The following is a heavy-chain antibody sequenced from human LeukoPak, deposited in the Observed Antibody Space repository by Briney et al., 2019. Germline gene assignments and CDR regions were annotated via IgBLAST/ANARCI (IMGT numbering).Heavy chain of an antibody. D-gene: IGHD3-22*01. J-gene: IGHJ4*02. Sequence: GRSLRLSCAASGFSFSSYGMHWVRQAPGKGLEWVAVISYDGSNKYYADTVKGRFTISRDNSKNTLYLQMNSLRAEDTAVYYCAKDRLGALYYFDSSGYYRLDYWGQGTLVTVSS. CDR3: AKDRLGALYYFDSSGYYRLDY. CDR2: ISYDGSNK. CDR1: GFSFSSYG. V-gene: IGHV3-30*18.